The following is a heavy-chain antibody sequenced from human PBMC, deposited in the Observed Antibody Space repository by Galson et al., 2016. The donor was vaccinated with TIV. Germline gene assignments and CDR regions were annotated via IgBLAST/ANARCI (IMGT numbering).Heavy chain of an antibody. CDR2: ISDGGNT. Sequence: SLRLSCASSGLSVSSNYMTWVRQAPGKGLEWVSLISDGGNTYYPDSVRGRFTITRDNSRNTLYLQMNSLRAEDTAVYYCARDRVVDATYYYSYYGMDVWGQGTTVTVSS. D-gene: IGHD2-15*01. CDR3: ARDRVVDATYYYSYYGMDV. V-gene: IGHV3-66*02. CDR1: GLSVSSNY. J-gene: IGHJ6*02.